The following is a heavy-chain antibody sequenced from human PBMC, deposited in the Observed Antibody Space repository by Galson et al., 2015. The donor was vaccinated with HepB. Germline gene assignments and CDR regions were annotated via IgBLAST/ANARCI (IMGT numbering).Heavy chain of an antibody. Sequence: SLRLSCAASGFTVSSNYMSWVRQAPGKGLEWVSVIYSGGSTDYADSVKGRFTISRDNSKNTLYLQMNSLRAEDTAVYYCARESAQAYGRAFDYWGQGTLVTVSS. V-gene: IGHV3-66*01. CDR1: GFTVSSNY. CDR3: ARESAQAYGRAFDY. CDR2: IYSGGST. D-gene: IGHD4-17*01. J-gene: IGHJ4*02.